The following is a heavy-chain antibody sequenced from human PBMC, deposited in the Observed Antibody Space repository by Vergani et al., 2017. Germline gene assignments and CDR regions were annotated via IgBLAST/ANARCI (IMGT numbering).Heavy chain of an antibody. V-gene: IGHV3-48*03. CDR1: GFTFSTYE. CDR2: ISSSGNTI. J-gene: IGHJ4*02. Sequence: EVQLVESGGGLVQPGGSLRLSCAASGFTFSTYEMNWVRQAPGKGLEWVSYISSSGNTIYYADSVKGRFTISRDNAKNSLYLQMNSLRAEDTAVYYCARDVNVHLDYWGQGTLVTVSS. D-gene: IGHD3-16*02. CDR3: ARDVNVHLDY.